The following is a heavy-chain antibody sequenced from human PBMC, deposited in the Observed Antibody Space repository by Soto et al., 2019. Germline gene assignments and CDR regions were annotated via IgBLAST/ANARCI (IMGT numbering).Heavy chain of an antibody. CDR1: GYTFTSYA. J-gene: IGHJ6*02. Sequence: ASVKVSCKASGYTFTSYAMHWVRQAPGQRLEWMGWINAGNGNTKYSQKFQGRVTITRDTSASTAYMELSSLRSEDTAVYYCARDLTTVTTLTLSYYGMDVWGHGTTVTLSS. CDR2: INAGNGNT. D-gene: IGHD4-17*01. CDR3: ARDLTTVTTLTLSYYGMDV. V-gene: IGHV1-3*01.